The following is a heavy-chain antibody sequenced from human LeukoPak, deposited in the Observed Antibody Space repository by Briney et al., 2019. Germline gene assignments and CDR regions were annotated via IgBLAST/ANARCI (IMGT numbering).Heavy chain of an antibody. CDR2: IYYSGST. D-gene: IGHD3-3*01. Sequence: PSATLSLTCTVSGGSISSYYWSWIRQPPGKGLEWIGYIYYSGSTNYNPSLKSRVTISVDTSKNQFSLKLSSVTAADTAVYYCAALVSITIFGVVTEYFQHWGQGTLVTVSS. J-gene: IGHJ1*01. CDR1: GGSISSYY. CDR3: AALVSITIFGVVTEYFQH. V-gene: IGHV4-59*08.